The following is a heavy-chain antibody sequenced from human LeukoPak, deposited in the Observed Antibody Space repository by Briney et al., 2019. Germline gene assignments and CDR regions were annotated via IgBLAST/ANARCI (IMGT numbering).Heavy chain of an antibody. D-gene: IGHD3-22*01. J-gene: IGHJ4*02. V-gene: IGHV3-23*01. CDR2: IGVSGGGT. Sequence: PGESLTLSCAASGFTFTNYAMSWVRQAPGKGLEWVSAIGVSGGGTYYADSVKGRFTISRDNSKNTLYLQMTGLRAEDTAIYYCAKTPETHYYDFSGYYYYFDYWGQGTLVTVSS. CDR1: GFTFTNYA. CDR3: AKTPETHYYDFSGYYYYFDY.